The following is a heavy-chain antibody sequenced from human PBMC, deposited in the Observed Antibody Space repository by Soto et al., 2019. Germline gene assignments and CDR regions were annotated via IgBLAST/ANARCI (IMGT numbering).Heavy chain of an antibody. CDR3: AKGSVANDYYYGMDV. V-gene: IGHV1-46*01. CDR1: GYTFTSYY. J-gene: IGHJ6*02. Sequence: ASVKVSCKASGYTFTSYYMHWVRQAPGQGLEWMGIINPSGGSTSYAQKFQGRVTMTRDTSTSTVYMELSSLRSEDTAVYYCAKGSVANDYYYGMDVWGQGTRVTVSS. D-gene: IGHD5-12*01. CDR2: INPSGGST.